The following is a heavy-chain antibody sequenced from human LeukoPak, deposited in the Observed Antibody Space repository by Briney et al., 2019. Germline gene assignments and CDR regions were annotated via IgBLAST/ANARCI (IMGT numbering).Heavy chain of an antibody. V-gene: IGHV4-34*01. CDR2: INHSGST. Sequence: MSSETLSLTCAVYGGPFSGYYWSWIRQPPGKGLEWIGEINHSGSTNYNPSLKSRVTISVDTSKNQFSLKLSSVTAADTAVYYCARRGTAMAKNFDYWGQGTLVTVSS. J-gene: IGHJ4*02. CDR1: GGPFSGYY. D-gene: IGHD5-18*01. CDR3: ARRGTAMAKNFDY.